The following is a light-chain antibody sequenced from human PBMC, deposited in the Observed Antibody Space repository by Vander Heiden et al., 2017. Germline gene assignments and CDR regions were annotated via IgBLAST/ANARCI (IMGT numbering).Light chain of an antibody. CDR2: GAS. Sequence: EIVLPQPPGSLSLSPGERATLSCRASQSVSSNYLAWYQQRPGQAPRLLIYGASTRATGIPDRFSGSGSGTDFTLSISRVEPEDSAVYSCQQYGSSPWTFGQGTKVEIK. CDR3: QQYGSSPWT. V-gene: IGKV3-20*01. J-gene: IGKJ1*01. CDR1: QSVSSNY.